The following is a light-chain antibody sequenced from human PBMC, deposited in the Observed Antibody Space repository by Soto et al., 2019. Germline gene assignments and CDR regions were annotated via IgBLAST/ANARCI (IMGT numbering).Light chain of an antibody. CDR1: SSYVGGYNY. J-gene: IGLJ1*01. Sequence: QSALTQPASVSGSPGQSITISCTGTSSYVGGYNYVSWYQQHPGKAPKLMIYDVSNRPSGGSNRFSGSKSGNTASLTISGLQAEDEADYCCSSYTSSSTLLYVFGTGTKLTVL. CDR3: SSYTSSSTLLYV. CDR2: DVS. V-gene: IGLV2-14*01.